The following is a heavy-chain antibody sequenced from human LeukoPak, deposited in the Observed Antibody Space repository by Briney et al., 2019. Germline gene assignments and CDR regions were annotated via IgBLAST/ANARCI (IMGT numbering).Heavy chain of an antibody. CDR3: LRGAGTGWRFDY. CDR1: GFTFSSYG. Sequence: GGSLRLSCAASGFTFSSYGMHWVRQAPGKGLEWVAFIRYDGSNKYYADSVKGRFTISRDNAKNSVYLQMNSLRGEDTAVYYCLRGAGTGWRFDYWGQGTLVIVSS. CDR2: IRYDGSNK. J-gene: IGHJ4*02. V-gene: IGHV3-30*02. D-gene: IGHD6-19*01.